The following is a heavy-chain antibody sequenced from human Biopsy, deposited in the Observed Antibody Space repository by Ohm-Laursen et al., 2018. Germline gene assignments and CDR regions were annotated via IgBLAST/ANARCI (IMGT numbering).Heavy chain of an antibody. CDR1: GFTFNTYA. Sequence: GSLRLSCAASGFTFNTYAMTWVRQAPGKGLEWVSGISVSGSSTFQADSVKDRFTISRDNSKSTLYLQMNSLRADDMAVYYCARSLSGDYVYDAFDIWGQGTMVTVSS. D-gene: IGHD3-16*01. CDR2: ISVSGSST. V-gene: IGHV3-23*01. J-gene: IGHJ3*02. CDR3: ARSLSGDYVYDAFDI.